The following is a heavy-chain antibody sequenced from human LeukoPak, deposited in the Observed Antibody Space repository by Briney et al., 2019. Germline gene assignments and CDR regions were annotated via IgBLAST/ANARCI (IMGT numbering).Heavy chain of an antibody. D-gene: IGHD6-19*01. CDR3: ARLQWLSTPFFDY. V-gene: IGHV4-4*07. J-gene: IGHJ4*02. Sequence: PSETLSLTCTVSGGSISSYYWNWIRQPAGKGLEWIGRVYTSGSTNYNPSLKSRVNITLDTPKNQFSLKLISVTAADTAVYFCARLQWLSTPFFDYWGQGTLVTVSS. CDR1: GGSISSYY. CDR2: VYTSGST.